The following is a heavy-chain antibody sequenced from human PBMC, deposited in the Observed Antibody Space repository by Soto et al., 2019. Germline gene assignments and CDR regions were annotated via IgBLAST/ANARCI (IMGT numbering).Heavy chain of an antibody. J-gene: IGHJ4*02. CDR2: MNPNSGNT. CDR3: ARGRNYYDILTGYDFDY. Sequence: QVPLVQSGAEVKKPGASVKVSCKASGYTFTSYDINWVRQATGQGLEWMGWMNPNSGNTGYAQKFQGRVTMTRNTSISTAYMELSSLRSEDTAVYYCARGRNYYDILTGYDFDYWGQGTLVTVSS. V-gene: IGHV1-8*01. D-gene: IGHD3-9*01. CDR1: GYTFTSYD.